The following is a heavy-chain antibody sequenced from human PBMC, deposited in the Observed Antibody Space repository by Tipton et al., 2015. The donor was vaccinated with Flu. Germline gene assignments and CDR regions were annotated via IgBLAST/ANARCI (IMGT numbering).Heavy chain of an antibody. D-gene: IGHD5-12*01. CDR3: ARDGAYSGYDYGYYYMDV. CDR2: IIPIFGTA. J-gene: IGHJ6*03. CDR1: GGTFSSYA. Sequence: QSGAEVKKPGSSVKVSCKASGGTFSSYAISWVRQAPGQGLEWMGGIIPIFGTANYAQKFQGRVTITADESTSTAYMELSSLRSKDTAVYYCARDGAYSGYDYGYYYMDVWGKGTTVTVSS. V-gene: IGHV1-69*01.